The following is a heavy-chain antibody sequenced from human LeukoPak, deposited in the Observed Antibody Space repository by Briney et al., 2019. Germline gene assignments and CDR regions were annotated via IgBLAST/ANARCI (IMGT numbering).Heavy chain of an antibody. V-gene: IGHV3-30*02. CDR3: AKDLPEYYGSGSYGFDY. D-gene: IGHD3-10*01. CDR1: GFTFSSYG. Sequence: GGSLRLSCAASGFTFSSYGLHWVRQAPGKGLEWVAFIRYDGSNKYYADSVKGRFTISRDNSKNTLFLQMNSLRADDTAVYHCAKDLPEYYGSGSYGFDYWGQGTLVTVSS. J-gene: IGHJ4*02. CDR2: IRYDGSNK.